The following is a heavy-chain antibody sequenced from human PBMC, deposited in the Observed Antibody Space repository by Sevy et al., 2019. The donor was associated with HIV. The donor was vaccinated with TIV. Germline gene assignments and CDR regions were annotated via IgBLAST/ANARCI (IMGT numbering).Heavy chain of an antibody. Sequence: GGSLRLSCAVSGFSFDSYGMTWVRQAPGKGLEWVSAISGSGTRTYYADSVKGRFIISRDNSKNTLDLQMNSLRAGDTAIDYCAKGGGGHYDPDEIAYYFYYYNMDVWGKGTTVTVSS. D-gene: IGHD3-22*01. J-gene: IGHJ6*03. CDR2: ISGSGTRT. V-gene: IGHV3-23*01. CDR3: AKGGGGHYDPDEIAYYFYYYNMDV. CDR1: GFSFDSYG.